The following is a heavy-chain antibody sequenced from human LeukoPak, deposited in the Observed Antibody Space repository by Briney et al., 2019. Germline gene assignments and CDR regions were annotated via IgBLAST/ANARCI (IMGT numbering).Heavy chain of an antibody. V-gene: IGHV4-34*01. D-gene: IGHD4-17*01. Sequence: SETLSLTCAVYGGSFSGYYGSWSRQPPGKGVEWVGEINHSGSPHYNPPLKSRVTISVDTSKNQFSLKLSSVTAADTAVYYCARVPPYGDYDYFDYWGQGTLVTVSS. CDR1: GGSFSGYY. CDR3: ARVPPYGDYDYFDY. J-gene: IGHJ4*02. CDR2: INHSGSP.